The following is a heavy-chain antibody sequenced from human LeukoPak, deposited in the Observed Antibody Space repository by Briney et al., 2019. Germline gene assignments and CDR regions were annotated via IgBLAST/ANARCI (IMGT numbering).Heavy chain of an antibody. J-gene: IGHJ6*04. D-gene: IGHD5-12*01. CDR2: ISWDGGST. CDR3: AKDKEYSGFGPILSGYYYGMDV. V-gene: IGHV3-43D*04. Sequence: PGGSLRLSCAASGFTFDDYAMHWVRQAPGKGLEWVSLISWDGGSTYYADSVKGRFTISRDNSRHTLYLQMNSLGAEDTALYYYAKDKEYSGFGPILSGYYYGMDVWGKGTTVTVSS. CDR1: GFTFDDYA.